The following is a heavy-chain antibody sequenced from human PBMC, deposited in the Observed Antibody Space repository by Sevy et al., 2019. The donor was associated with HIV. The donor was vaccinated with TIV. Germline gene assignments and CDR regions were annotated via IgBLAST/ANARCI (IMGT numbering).Heavy chain of an antibody. Sequence: GGSLRLSCAASGFTFSSYSMNWVRQAPGKGLEWVSSISTSSSYIYYADSVKGRFTISRDNAKNSLYLQMNSLRAEDTAVYYCARDEVGGSYWESDYWGQGTLVTVSS. D-gene: IGHD1-26*01. CDR2: ISTSSSYI. J-gene: IGHJ4*02. V-gene: IGHV3-21*01. CDR1: GFTFSSYS. CDR3: ARDEVGGSYWESDY.